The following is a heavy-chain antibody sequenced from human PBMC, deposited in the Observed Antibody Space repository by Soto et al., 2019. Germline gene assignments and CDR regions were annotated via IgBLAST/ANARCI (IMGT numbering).Heavy chain of an antibody. D-gene: IGHD3-10*01. J-gene: IGHJ4*02. CDR3: ARGDTMVRGVIIEYFDY. CDR1: GYTFTSYT. V-gene: IGHV1-3*04. CDR2: INTGNGNT. Sequence: ASVKVSCKASGYTFTSYTLHWVRQAPGQRLEWMGWINTGNGNTKYSQKFQGRVTITRDTSASTAYMELSSLRSEDTAVYYCARGDTMVRGVIIEYFDYWGRG.